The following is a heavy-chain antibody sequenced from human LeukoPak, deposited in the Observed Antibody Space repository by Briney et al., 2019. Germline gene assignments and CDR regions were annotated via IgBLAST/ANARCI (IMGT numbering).Heavy chain of an antibody. CDR3: ASRKLGNDY. CDR2: INHSGST. Sequence: SETLSLTCAVYGGSFSGYYWSWIRQPPGKGLEWIGEINHSGSTNYNPSLKSRVTISADTSQNQFSLKLSSVTAADTAVYYCASRKLGNDYWGQGTLVTVSS. D-gene: IGHD7-27*01. J-gene: IGHJ4*02. CDR1: GGSFSGYY. V-gene: IGHV4-34*01.